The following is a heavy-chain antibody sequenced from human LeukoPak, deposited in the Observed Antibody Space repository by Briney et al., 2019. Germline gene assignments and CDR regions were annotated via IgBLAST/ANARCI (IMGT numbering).Heavy chain of an antibody. CDR3: AKVSLNMVNDAFDI. CDR1: GFTFSSYG. CDR2: ISYDGSNK. J-gene: IGHJ3*02. V-gene: IGHV3-30*18. Sequence: GGSLRLSCAASGFTFSSYGMHWVRQAPGKGLEWVAVISYDGSNKYYADSVKGRFTISRDNSKNTLYLQMNGLRAEDTAMYYCAKVSLNMVNDAFDIWGQGTMVSVSS. D-gene: IGHD4/OR15-4a*01.